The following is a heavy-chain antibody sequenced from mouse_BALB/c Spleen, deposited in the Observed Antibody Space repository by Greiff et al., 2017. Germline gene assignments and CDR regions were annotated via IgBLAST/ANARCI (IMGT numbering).Heavy chain of an antibody. CDR3: KAGRYDGVYFDY. J-gene: IGHJ2*01. D-gene: IGHD2-14*01. CDR2: IDPENGDT. CDR1: GFNIKDYY. V-gene: IGHV14-4*02. Sequence: EVQLQQSGAELVRSGASVKLSCTASGFNIKDYYMHWVKQRPEQGLEWIGWIDPENGDTEYAPKFQGKATMTADTSSNTAYLQLSSLTSEDTAVYYCKAGRYDGVYFDYWGQGTTLTVSS.